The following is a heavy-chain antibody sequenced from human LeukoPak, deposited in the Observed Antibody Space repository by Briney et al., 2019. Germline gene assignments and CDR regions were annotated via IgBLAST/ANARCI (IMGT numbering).Heavy chain of an antibody. J-gene: IGHJ4*02. CDR2: IYRGGSS. Sequence: GGSLRLSCVASGLSVSSNFMSWVRQAPGKGLEWVSVIYRGGSSYYAESVKGRFTISRDNSKNTPYIQMNSLRAEDTAVYYCARSFYDILIGYYQYFDYWGQGTLVTVSS. CDR3: ARSFYDILIGYYQYFDY. D-gene: IGHD3-9*01. CDR1: GLSVSSNF. V-gene: IGHV3-66*01.